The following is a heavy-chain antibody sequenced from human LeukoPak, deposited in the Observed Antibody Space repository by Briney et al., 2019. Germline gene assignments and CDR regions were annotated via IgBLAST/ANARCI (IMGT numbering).Heavy chain of an antibody. CDR2: IYTSGST. D-gene: IGHD3-10*01. CDR3: AREKITMVRGVSTHLDY. V-gene: IGHV4-61*02. J-gene: IGHJ4*02. CDR1: GGSISSGSYY. Sequence: SETLSPTCTVSGGSISSGSYYWSWIRQPAGKGLEWIGRIYTSGSTNYNPSLKSRVTISVDTSKNQFSLKLSSVTAADTAVYYCAREKITMVRGVSTHLDYWGQGTLVTVSS.